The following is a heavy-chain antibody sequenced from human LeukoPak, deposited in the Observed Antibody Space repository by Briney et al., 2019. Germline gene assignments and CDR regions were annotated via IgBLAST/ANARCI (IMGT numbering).Heavy chain of an antibody. J-gene: IGHJ4*02. CDR3: AKEMGIAVSGIDY. CDR2: ISGSGGST. D-gene: IGHD6-19*01. Sequence: PGGSLRLSCAASGFTFSSYAMNWVRQAPGKGLEWVSAISGSGGSTYYADSVKGRFTISRDNSKNTLYLQMSSLRAEDTAVYYCAKEMGIAVSGIDYWGQGTLVTVSS. V-gene: IGHV3-23*01. CDR1: GFTFSSYA.